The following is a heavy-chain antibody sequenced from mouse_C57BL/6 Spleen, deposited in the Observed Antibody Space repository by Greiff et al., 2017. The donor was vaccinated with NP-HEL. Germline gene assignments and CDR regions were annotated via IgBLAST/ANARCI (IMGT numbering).Heavy chain of an antibody. CDR3: ARTTANWFAY. CDR1: GYSITSGYY. J-gene: IGHJ3*01. Sequence: DVKLQESGPGLVKPSQSLSLTCSVTGYSITSGYYWNWIRQFPGNKLEWMGYISYDGSNNYNPSLKNRISITRDTSKNQFFLKLNSVTTEDTATYYCARTTANWFAYWSQGTLVTVAA. D-gene: IGHD1-2*01. V-gene: IGHV3-6*01. CDR2: ISYDGSN.